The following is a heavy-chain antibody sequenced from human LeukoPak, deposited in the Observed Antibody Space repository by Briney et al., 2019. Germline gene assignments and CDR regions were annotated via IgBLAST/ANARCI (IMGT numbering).Heavy chain of an antibody. CDR3: ARDSQGRGGRGAFDI. Sequence: PGGSLRLSCAASGFTFSDYYMSWIRQPPGKGLEWIGYIYYSGSTNYNPSLKSRVTISVDTSKNQFSLKLSSVTAADTAVYYCARDSQGRGGRGAFDIWGQGTMVTVSS. J-gene: IGHJ3*02. CDR2: IYYSGST. D-gene: IGHD2-15*01. CDR1: GFTFSDYY. V-gene: IGHV4-59*01.